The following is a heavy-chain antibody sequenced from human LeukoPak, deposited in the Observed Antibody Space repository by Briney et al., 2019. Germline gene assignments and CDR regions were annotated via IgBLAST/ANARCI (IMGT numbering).Heavy chain of an antibody. Sequence: ASVKVPCKASGYTFTSYGISWVRQAPGQGLEWMGWISAYNGNTNYAQKLQGRVTMTTDTSTSTAYMELRSLRSDDTAVYYCARGLDPYCSGGSCYFPVGAYFDYWGQGTLVTVSS. D-gene: IGHD2-15*01. CDR3: ARGLDPYCSGGSCYFPVGAYFDY. J-gene: IGHJ4*02. V-gene: IGHV1-18*01. CDR1: GYTFTSYG. CDR2: ISAYNGNT.